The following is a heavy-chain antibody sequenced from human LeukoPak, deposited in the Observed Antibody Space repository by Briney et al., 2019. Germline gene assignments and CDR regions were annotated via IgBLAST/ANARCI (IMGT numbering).Heavy chain of an antibody. CDR1: GYTFIGYY. V-gene: IGHV1-2*02. D-gene: IGHD5-24*01. CDR2: INPHSGGT. Sequence: GASVKVSCKASGYTFIGYYMHWVRQAPGQGLERMGWINPHSGGTNSEQNFQGRVTMSRDTSISTVYMELSRLRSDDTALYYCAREGVIGDGYNFFDYWGQGTLDTVSS. CDR3: AREGVIGDGYNFFDY. J-gene: IGHJ4*02.